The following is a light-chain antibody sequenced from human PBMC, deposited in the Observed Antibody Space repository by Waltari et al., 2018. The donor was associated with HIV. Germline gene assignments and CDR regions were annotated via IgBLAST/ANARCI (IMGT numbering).Light chain of an antibody. CDR2: DNT. J-gene: IGLJ2*01. V-gene: IGLV1-51*01. CDR3: GTWDSSLSAWV. Sequence: QSVLTQPPSVSAAPGQKVTISCSGSSSNIGNNFVSWFQQLPGTAPKLLMYDNTRRPSGIPDRFSGSKSGTSATLGITGLQSGDEADYYCGTWDSSLSAWVFGGGTKLTVL. CDR1: SSNIGNNF.